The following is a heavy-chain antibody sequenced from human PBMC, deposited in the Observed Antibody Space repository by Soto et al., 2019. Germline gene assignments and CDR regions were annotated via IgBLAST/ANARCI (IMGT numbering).Heavy chain of an antibody. D-gene: IGHD2-8*01. V-gene: IGHV4-4*02. CDR1: DGSINSNTW. Sequence: SETLSLTCVVSDGSINSNTWWSWVRQPPDKGLEWIGETSHSGNTKYKPSLKSRVTISVDRSKSQFSLRLTSVTAADTAVYYCARNGRRFFAYWGPGTLVTVSS. CDR3: ARNGRRFFAY. CDR2: TSHSGNT. J-gene: IGHJ4*02.